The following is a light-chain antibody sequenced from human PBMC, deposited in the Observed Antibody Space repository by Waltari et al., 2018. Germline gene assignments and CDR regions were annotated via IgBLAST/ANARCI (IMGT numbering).Light chain of an antibody. CDR1: SGDVGSYNY. CDR3: CSYAGSSNSV. J-gene: IGLJ3*02. Sequence: QSALTQPPSASGSPGQSVTISCTGTSGDVGSYNYVSWYQQEPGKGPKLIIYDGSKRPSGGPDGFSGSKSGNTASLTVSGLQAEDEADYYCCSYAGSSNSVFGGGTKLTVL. CDR2: DGS. V-gene: IGLV2-8*01.